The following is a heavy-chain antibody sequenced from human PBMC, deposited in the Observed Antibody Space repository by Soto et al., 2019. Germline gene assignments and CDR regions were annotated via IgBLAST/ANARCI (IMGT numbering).Heavy chain of an antibody. CDR1: GGSISSYY. J-gene: IGHJ4*02. Sequence: LSLTCTVSGGSISSYYWSWIRQPPGKGLEWIGHIYYSGSTNYNPSLKSRVTISVDTSKNQFSLKLSSVTAADTAVYYCARHVRGWYFDDSGQGTLVTVSS. D-gene: IGHD6-19*01. CDR2: IYYSGST. V-gene: IGHV4-59*08. CDR3: ARHVRGWYFDD.